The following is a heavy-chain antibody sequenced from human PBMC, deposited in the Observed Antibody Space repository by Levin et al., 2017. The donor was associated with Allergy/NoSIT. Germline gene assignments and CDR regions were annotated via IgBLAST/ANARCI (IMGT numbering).Heavy chain of an antibody. CDR1: GFTFSSYG. Sequence: LSLTCAASGFTFSSYGMHWVRQAPGKGLEWVAVIWYDGSNKYYADSVKGRFTISRDNSKNTLYLQMNSLRAEDTAVYYCARDNYDFWSGYYDAFDIWGQGTMVTVSS. CDR3: ARDNYDFWSGYYDAFDI. CDR2: IWYDGSNK. J-gene: IGHJ3*02. V-gene: IGHV3-33*01. D-gene: IGHD3-3*01.